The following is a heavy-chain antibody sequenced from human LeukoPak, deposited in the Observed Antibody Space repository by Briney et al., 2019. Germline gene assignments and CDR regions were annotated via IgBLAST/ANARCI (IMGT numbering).Heavy chain of an antibody. D-gene: IGHD2-15*01. CDR1: GDSIRGYY. V-gene: IGHV4-4*07. J-gene: IGHJ4*02. CDR3: ARAHTLSCSVGTCPYFLDY. CDR2: FHTSGNT. Sequence: SETLSLTCTVSGDSIRGYYWNWIRLPAGKGLEWIGHFHTSGNTSYNPSLESRVTMAIDTSKNQFSLRLSSVTAADTAVYYCARAHTLSCSVGTCPYFLDYWGQGTLVTVSS.